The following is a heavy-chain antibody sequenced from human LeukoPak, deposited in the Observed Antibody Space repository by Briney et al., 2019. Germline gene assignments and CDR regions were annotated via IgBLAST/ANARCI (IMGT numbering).Heavy chain of an antibody. D-gene: IGHD6-13*01. V-gene: IGHV1-18*01. CDR3: ARGRRGHPEYSSSWFDA. J-gene: IGHJ5*02. CDR2: ISAYNGNT. CDR1: GYTFTSYG. Sequence: ASVKVSCKASGYTFTSYGISWVRQAPGQGLEWVGWISAYNGNTNYAQKLQGRVTMTTDTSTSTAYMELRSLRSDDAAVYYCARGRRGHPEYSSSWFDAWGQGTLVTVSS.